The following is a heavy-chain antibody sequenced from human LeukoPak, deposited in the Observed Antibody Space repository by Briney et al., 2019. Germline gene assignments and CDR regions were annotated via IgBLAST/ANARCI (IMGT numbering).Heavy chain of an antibody. D-gene: IGHD4-23*01. V-gene: IGHV3-33*01. J-gene: IGHJ4*02. CDR1: GFTFTNYG. CDR2: IWYDGSNK. Sequence: PGGSLRLSCAAAGFTFTNYGMHWVRQAPGKGLEWVAVIWYDGSNKYYADSVKGRFTISRDNSKNTLYLQMNSLRAEDTAVYYCARDQGWQQFDYWGQGTLVTVSS. CDR3: ARDQGWQQFDY.